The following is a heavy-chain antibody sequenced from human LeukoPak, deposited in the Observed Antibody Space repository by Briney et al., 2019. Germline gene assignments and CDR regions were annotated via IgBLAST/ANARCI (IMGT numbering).Heavy chain of an antibody. CDR3: ARHDYGSGSYLEYY. CDR1: GGSISSSSYY. D-gene: IGHD3-10*01. Sequence: PSETLSLTRTVSGGSISSSSYYWCWIRQPPGKGLEWIGSIYYSGSTYYNPSLKSRVTISVDTSKNQFSLKLSSVTAADTAVYYCARHDYGSGSYLEYYWGQGTLVTVSS. CDR2: IYYSGST. V-gene: IGHV4-39*01. J-gene: IGHJ4*02.